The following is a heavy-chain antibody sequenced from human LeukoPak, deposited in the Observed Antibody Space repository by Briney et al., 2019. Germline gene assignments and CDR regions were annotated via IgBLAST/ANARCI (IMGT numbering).Heavy chain of an antibody. D-gene: IGHD2-2*01. CDR3: AKSLSALPAALDY. CDR2: IRYDGSNK. V-gene: IGHV3-30*02. J-gene: IGHJ4*02. Sequence: GGSLRLSCAASGFTFSSYGMHWVRQAPGKGLEWVAFIRYDGSNKYYADSVKGRFTISGDNSKNTLYLQMNSLRAEDMAVYYCAKSLSALPAALDYWGQGTLVTVSS. CDR1: GFTFSSYG.